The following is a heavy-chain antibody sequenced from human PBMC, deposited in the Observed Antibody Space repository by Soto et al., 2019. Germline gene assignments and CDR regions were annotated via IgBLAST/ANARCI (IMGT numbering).Heavy chain of an antibody. J-gene: IGHJ5*02. V-gene: IGHV4-34*01. CDR1: GGSFSGYY. CDR2: INHSGST. Sequence: SETLSLTCAVYGGSFSGYYWSWIRQPPGKGLEWIGEINHSGSTNYNPSLKSRVTISVDTSNTQFSLKLSSVTAADTAVYYCARQATGLWFGEWSYDWFGPWGQGTLVTVSS. CDR3: ARQATGLWFGEWSYDWFGP. D-gene: IGHD3-10*01.